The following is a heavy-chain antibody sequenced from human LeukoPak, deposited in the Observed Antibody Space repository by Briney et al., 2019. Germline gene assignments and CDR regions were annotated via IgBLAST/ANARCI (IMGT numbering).Heavy chain of an antibody. V-gene: IGHV3-33*06. CDR2: IWYDGTNK. CDR3: AKDTLDSSGYCFDY. Sequence: PGRSVRLSCAASGFIFSNYAMHWVRQAPGKGLAWVAVIWYDGTNKYYADSVKGRFTISRDNSKNTLYLQMNSLRAEDTAVYYCAKDTLDSSGYCFDYWGQGTLVTVSS. D-gene: IGHD3-22*01. CDR1: GFIFSNYA. J-gene: IGHJ4*02.